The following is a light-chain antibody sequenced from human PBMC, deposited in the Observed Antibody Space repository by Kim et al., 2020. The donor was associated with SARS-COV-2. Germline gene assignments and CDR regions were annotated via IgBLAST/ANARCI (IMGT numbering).Light chain of an antibody. CDR2: GAS. CDR1: QSVSSSY. J-gene: IGKJ2*01. CDR3: QLYGSSRYT. Sequence: EIVLTQSPGTLALSPGERAALSCRASQSVSSSYLAWYHQKPGQAPRLLMYGASSRATGVPDRFSGSGTGTDFTLTISRLEPEDFAVYYCQLYGSSRYTFGQGTKLEI. V-gene: IGKV3-20*01.